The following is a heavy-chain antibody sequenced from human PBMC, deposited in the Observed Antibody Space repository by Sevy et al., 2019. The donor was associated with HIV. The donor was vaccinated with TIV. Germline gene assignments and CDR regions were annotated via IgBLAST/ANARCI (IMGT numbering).Heavy chain of an antibody. Sequence: ASVKVSCKASGYTFTGYYMHWVRQAPGQGLEWMGWINPNSGGTNYAQKFQGWVTMTRETSISTAYMELGRLRSDDTAVYYCARGGSYFGFDAFDIWGQGTLVTVSS. CDR3: ARGGSYFGFDAFDI. CDR2: INPNSGGT. V-gene: IGHV1-2*04. D-gene: IGHD1-26*01. CDR1: GYTFTGYY. J-gene: IGHJ3*02.